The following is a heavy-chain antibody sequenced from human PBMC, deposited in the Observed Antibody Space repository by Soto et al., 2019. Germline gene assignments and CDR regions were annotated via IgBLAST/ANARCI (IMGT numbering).Heavy chain of an antibody. Sequence: EVQLLESGGGLVQPGGSLRLSCAASGFTFSNSALRWVRQAPGKGLEWVSSITASGVRTYYTDSVKGRFTISRDNSKNTLFVQMNSLRADDTAVYYCVAGEFFDYWGQGPLVTVSS. J-gene: IGHJ4*02. CDR2: ITASGVRT. CDR1: GFTFSNSA. V-gene: IGHV3-23*01. CDR3: VAGEFFDY. D-gene: IGHD3-16*01.